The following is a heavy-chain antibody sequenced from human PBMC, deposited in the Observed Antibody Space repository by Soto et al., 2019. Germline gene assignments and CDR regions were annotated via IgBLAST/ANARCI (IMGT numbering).Heavy chain of an antibody. D-gene: IGHD3-3*01. V-gene: IGHV3-23*01. CDR3: AKVYDFWSGYYTSNYFDY. CDR2: ISGSGGST. Sequence: PGGSLRLSCAASGFTFSSYAMSWVRQAPGKELEWVSAISGSGGSTYYADSVKGRFTISRDNSKNTLYLQMNSLRAEDTAVYYCAKVYDFWSGYYTSNYFDYWGQGTLVTVSS. CDR1: GFTFSSYA. J-gene: IGHJ4*02.